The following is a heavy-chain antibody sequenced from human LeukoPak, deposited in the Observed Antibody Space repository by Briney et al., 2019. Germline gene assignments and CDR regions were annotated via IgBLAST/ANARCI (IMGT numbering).Heavy chain of an antibody. Sequence: GKSLRLSCAASGLIFSNYGMHWVRQAPGKGLEWVAFIRYDGSNKYYADSVKGRFTISRDNSKNTLYLQMNSLRPEDTAVYYCAKEGGSGWTYYYYMDVWGKGTTVTVSS. CDR2: IRYDGSNK. D-gene: IGHD6-19*01. V-gene: IGHV3-30*02. CDR3: AKEGGSGWTYYYYMDV. CDR1: GLIFSNYG. J-gene: IGHJ6*03.